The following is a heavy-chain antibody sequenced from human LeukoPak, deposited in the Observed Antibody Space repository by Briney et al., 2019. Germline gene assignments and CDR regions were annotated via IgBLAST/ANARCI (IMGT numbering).Heavy chain of an antibody. CDR1: GFTFSSNA. CDR2: VSAGGGGT. CDR3: AKDYSCAN. D-gene: IGHD4-4*01. J-gene: IGHJ4*02. V-gene: IGHV3-23*01. Sequence: GGSLRPSCAASGFTFSSNAMNWVRQAPGKGLEWVSAVSAGGGGTYYADSVKGRFTISRDNSKNTLYLQMNSLRAEDTAVYYCAKDYSCANWGQGTLVTVSS.